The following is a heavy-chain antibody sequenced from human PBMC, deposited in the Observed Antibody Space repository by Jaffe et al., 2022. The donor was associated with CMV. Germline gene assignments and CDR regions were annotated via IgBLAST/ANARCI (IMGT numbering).Heavy chain of an antibody. CDR3: AIFEGPQGHGMVATSPNFYYYGMDV. CDR1: GFTFSSYS. V-gene: IGHV3-21*01. CDR2: ISSSSSYI. J-gene: IGHJ6*02. D-gene: IGHD5-12*01. Sequence: EVQLVESGGGLVKPGGSLRLSCAASGFTFSSYSMNWVRQAPGKGLEWVSSISSSSSYIYYADSVKGRFTISRDNAKNSLYLQMNSLRAEDTAVYYCAIFEGPQGHGMVATSPNFYYYGMDVWGQGTTVTVSS.